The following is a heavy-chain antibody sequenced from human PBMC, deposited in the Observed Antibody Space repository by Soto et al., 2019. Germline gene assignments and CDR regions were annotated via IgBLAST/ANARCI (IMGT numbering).Heavy chain of an antibody. Sequence: GTPSLTCTVSDGSISRSGYYWGWIRQPPGKGLEWIGSIYYSGSTYYNPSLKSRVTISVDTSKNQFSLKLSSVTAADTAVYYCARQAGAIDAFDIWGQATMV. J-gene: IGHJ3*02. CDR3: ARQAGAIDAFDI. CDR1: DGSISRSGYY. V-gene: IGHV4-39*01. CDR2: IYYSGST. D-gene: IGHD6-19*01.